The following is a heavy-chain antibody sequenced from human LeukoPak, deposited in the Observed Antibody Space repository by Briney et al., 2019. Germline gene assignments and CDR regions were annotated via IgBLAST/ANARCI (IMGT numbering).Heavy chain of an antibody. CDR3: ARHSNGWSEGTY. V-gene: IGHV3-7*03. CDR1: GFTFRNYW. J-gene: IGHJ4*02. Sequence: PGGSLRLSCAASGFTFRNYWMTWVRQAPGKGLEWVANIKQDGSEKNYVDSVKGRFGISRDNAKNSLYLQMNSLRAEDTAVYYCARHSNGWSEGTYWGQGTLVTVTS. D-gene: IGHD6-19*01. CDR2: IKQDGSEK.